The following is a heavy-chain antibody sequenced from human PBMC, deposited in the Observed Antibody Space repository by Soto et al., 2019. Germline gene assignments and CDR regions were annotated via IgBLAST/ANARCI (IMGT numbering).Heavy chain of an antibody. Sequence: QITLNESGPTVVKPAETLTLTCTFSGFSLTTSGVGVGWIRQSPGKAPEWLALIYWDDDKRYSASLKSRLTITKDTSKNQVVLTMASVDPADTATYSCAHRILRTVFGLVTTTAIYFDFWGQGTPVVVS. CDR3: AHRILRTVFGLVTTTAIYFDF. CDR1: GFSLTTSGVG. D-gene: IGHD3-3*01. V-gene: IGHV2-5*02. J-gene: IGHJ4*02. CDR2: IYWDDDK.